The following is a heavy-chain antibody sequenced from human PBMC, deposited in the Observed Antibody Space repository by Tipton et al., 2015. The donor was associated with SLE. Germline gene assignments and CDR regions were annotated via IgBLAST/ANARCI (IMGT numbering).Heavy chain of an antibody. CDR3: ARGRVDTAMVGRRYYFDY. Sequence: TLSLTCTVSGVSINSGTYYWGWMRQPPGKGLEWIGRIYYSGSTYYNPSLKSRVTISVDTSKNQFSLKLSSVTAADTAVYYCARGRVDTAMVGRRYYFDYWGQGTLVTVSS. J-gene: IGHJ4*02. CDR2: IYYSGST. D-gene: IGHD5-18*01. V-gene: IGHV4-39*07. CDR1: GVSINSGTYY.